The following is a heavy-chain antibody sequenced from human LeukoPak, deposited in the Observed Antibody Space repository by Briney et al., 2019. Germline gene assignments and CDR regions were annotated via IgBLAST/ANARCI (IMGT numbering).Heavy chain of an antibody. D-gene: IGHD6-19*01. CDR1: GFTFSSYS. V-gene: IGHV3-48*02. Sequence: GGSLRLSCAASGFTFSSYSMNWVRQAPGKGLEWVSYISSSSSTIYYADSVKGRFTISRDNAKNSLYLQMNSLRDEDTAVYYCARDHSSGWLGYFDCRGQGTLVTVSS. CDR3: ARDHSSGWLGYFDC. J-gene: IGHJ4*02. CDR2: ISSSSSTI.